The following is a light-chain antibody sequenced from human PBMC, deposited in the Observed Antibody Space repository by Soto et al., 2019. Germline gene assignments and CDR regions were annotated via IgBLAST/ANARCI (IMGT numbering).Light chain of an antibody. Sequence: DIQMTQSPTTLSAFVGDRVTITCRASQSVGTWLAWYQQKPGRAPKLLIYDVSTLESGVPSRFSGSGSGTELTLTISSLQPDDFATYYCQQYNSYPTTFGQGTRREFK. J-gene: IGKJ5*01. CDR3: QQYNSYPTT. CDR1: QSVGTW. CDR2: DVS. V-gene: IGKV1-5*01.